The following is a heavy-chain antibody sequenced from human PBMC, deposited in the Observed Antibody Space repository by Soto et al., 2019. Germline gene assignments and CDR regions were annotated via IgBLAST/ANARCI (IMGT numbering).Heavy chain of an antibody. CDR2: IYYSGST. J-gene: IGHJ4*02. CDR1: GGSISSGGYY. D-gene: IGHD3-16*02. V-gene: IGHV4-31*03. Sequence: QVQLQESGPGLVKPSQTLSLTCTVSGGSISSGGYYWSWIRQHPGKGLEWIGYIYYSGSTYYNPSLKRRVTISVDTSKNQFSLKLSSVTAADTAVYYCERGPIPPYADYVWGSYRTRGGYFDYWGQGTLVTVSS. CDR3: ERGPIPPYADYVWGSYRTRGGYFDY.